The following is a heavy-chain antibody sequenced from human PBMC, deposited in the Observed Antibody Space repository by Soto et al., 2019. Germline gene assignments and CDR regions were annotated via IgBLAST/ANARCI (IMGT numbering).Heavy chain of an antibody. J-gene: IGHJ6*02. V-gene: IGHV3-21*01. CDR3: AREYTAWPLAYGLDV. Sequence: GGSLRLSCVGSGFTFSTYSINWVRQAPGKGLEWVSSISSRSDIYYADSVKGRFTISRDNAKNSVSPQMNSLRAEDTAVYYCAREYTAWPLAYGLDVWGQGTTVTVSS. D-gene: IGHD2-2*02. CDR2: ISSRSDI. CDR1: GFTFSTYS.